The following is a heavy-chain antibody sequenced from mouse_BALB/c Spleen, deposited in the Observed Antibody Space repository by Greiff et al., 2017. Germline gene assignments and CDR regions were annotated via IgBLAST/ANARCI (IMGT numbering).Heavy chain of an antibody. V-gene: IGHV1-55*01. CDR3: ARGGGFDV. CDR2: IYPGSGST. Sequence: VQLQQPGAELVKPGTSVKLSCKASGYNFTSYWINWVKLRPGQGLEWIGDIYPGSGSTNYNEKFKSKATLTVDTSSSTAYMQLSSLASEDSALYYCARGGGFDVWGAGTTVTVSS. J-gene: IGHJ1*01. CDR1: GYNFTSYW.